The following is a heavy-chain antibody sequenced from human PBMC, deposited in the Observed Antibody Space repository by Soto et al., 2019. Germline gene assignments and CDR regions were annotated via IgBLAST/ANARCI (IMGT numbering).Heavy chain of an antibody. CDR1: GYTFITYG. CDR3: ARGPTDYYDNSANYFLDY. CDR2: ISTYNGNT. D-gene: IGHD3-22*01. Sequence: QVQLVQSGAEVKKPGASVKVSCKASGYTFITYGVSWVRQAPGQGLDWLGWISTYNGNTRYAERLQGRVTMNTDTTTNTAYMGLRNLRSDDTAVYYCARGPTDYYDNSANYFLDYWGQGTLVTVSS. V-gene: IGHV1-18*01. J-gene: IGHJ4*02.